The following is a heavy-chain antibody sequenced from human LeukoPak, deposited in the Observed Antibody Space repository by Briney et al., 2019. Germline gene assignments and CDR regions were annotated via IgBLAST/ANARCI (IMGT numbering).Heavy chain of an antibody. CDR3: TTLSYVGGY. CDR2: SKSQTDGGTT. Sequence: PGGSLRLSCAASGFTFTNAWMSWVRQAPGKVLEWIGRSKSQTDGGTTDYAAPVKGRFTISRDDSKNTVYLQMNSLGTDDTAVYYCTTLSYVGGYWGQGTLVTVSS. J-gene: IGHJ4*02. CDR1: GFTFTNAW. V-gene: IGHV3-15*01. D-gene: IGHD3-10*02.